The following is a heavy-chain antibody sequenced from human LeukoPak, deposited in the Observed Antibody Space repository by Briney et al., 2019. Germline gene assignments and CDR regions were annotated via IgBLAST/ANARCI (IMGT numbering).Heavy chain of an antibody. CDR2: ISWNSGSI. V-gene: IGHV3-9*01. D-gene: IGHD6-13*01. J-gene: IGHJ6*02. CDR1: GFTFDDYA. CDR3: AKDRYSSSWSHYYYYGMDV. Sequence: GRSLRLSCAASGFTFDDYAMHWVRQAPGKGLEWASGISWNSGSIGYADSVKGRFTISRDNAKNSLYLQMNSLRAEDTALYYCAKDRYSSSWSHYYYYGMDVWGQGTTVTVSS.